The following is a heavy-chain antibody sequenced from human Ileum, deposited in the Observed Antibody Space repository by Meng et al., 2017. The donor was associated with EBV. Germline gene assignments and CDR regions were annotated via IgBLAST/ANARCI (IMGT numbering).Heavy chain of an antibody. CDR3: TKFPRGREVDY. V-gene: IGHV3-30*18. D-gene: IGHD3-10*01. Sequence: GQLGEAGGGVGQAGRSPWLSCAASGFTVSNYGMHWVRQAPGKGLEWVAVISYDGNNKYYADSVKGRFNLSRDNSKNTLYLQMNSLRAEDTAVYYCTKFPRGREVDYWGQGTLVTVSS. J-gene: IGHJ4*02. CDR1: GFTVSNYG. CDR2: ISYDGNNK.